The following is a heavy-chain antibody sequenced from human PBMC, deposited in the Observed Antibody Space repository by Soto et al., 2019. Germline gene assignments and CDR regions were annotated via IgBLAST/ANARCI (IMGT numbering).Heavy chain of an antibody. CDR2: INPNSGGT. V-gene: IGHV1-2*02. Sequence: GASVKVSCKASGYVFTADYIHWVRQAPGQGLEWMGWINPNSGGTHYAQEFQGRVTMTRDTTISTAYMELRSLTFDDTAVYYCAKDPPWGSGTALDYYFYGMAVWGQGTSVTVSS. J-gene: IGHJ6*02. D-gene: IGHD3-10*01. CDR3: AKDPPWGSGTALDYYFYGMAV. CDR1: GYVFTADY.